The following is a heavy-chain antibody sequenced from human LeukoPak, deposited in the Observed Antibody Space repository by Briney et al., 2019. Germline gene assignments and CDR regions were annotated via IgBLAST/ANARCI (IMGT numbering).Heavy chain of an antibody. D-gene: IGHD5-18*01. V-gene: IGHV3-21*01. CDR2: ISCSSSYI. J-gene: IGHJ4*02. Sequence: GGSLRLSCAASGFTFSSYSMNWVRQAPGKGLEWVSSISCSSSYIYYADSVKGRFTISRDNAKNSLYLQMNSLRAEDTAVYYCARSEDTAMVFSYWGQGTLVTVSS. CDR3: ARSEDTAMVFSY. CDR1: GFTFSSYS.